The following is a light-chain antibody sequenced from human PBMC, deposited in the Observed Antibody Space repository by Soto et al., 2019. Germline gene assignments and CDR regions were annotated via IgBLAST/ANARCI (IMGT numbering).Light chain of an antibody. Sequence: EIVLTQSPGTLSVSPGERATLSCRASQSVSSKLAWYQQKPGQAPRLLFYGASTGATGIPARFSGSGSETKFTLSISSLQSEDFAVYYCKQYNNWPGTFGQGTRVDIK. CDR3: KQYNNWPGT. CDR1: QSVSSK. CDR2: GAS. J-gene: IGKJ1*01. V-gene: IGKV3-15*01.